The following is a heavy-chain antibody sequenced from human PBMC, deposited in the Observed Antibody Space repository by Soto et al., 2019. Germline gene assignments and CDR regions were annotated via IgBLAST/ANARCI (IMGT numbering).Heavy chain of an antibody. CDR3: ASATSIAVAGKET. Sequence: QVQLVQSGGEVKKPGASVKVSCKASGDTVTKYGISWVRQAPGQGLEWLGWISFNNGHTNYALKFQDRITFTTDTSTSTASMELRSLTSDDTAVYYCASATSIAVAGKETWGQGTLVTVSS. J-gene: IGHJ4*02. CDR1: GDTVTKYG. D-gene: IGHD6-19*01. CDR2: ISFNNGHT. V-gene: IGHV1-18*01.